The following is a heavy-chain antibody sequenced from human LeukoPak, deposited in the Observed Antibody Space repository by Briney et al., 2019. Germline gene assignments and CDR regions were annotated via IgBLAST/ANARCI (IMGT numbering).Heavy chain of an antibody. Sequence: SETLSLTCAVYGGSFSGYYWSWIRQPPGKGLEWIGEINHSGSTNYNPSLKSRVTISVDTSKNQFSLKLSSVTAADTAVYYCARLQSYYDSSGYLDYWGQGTLVTVSS. J-gene: IGHJ4*02. CDR1: GGSFSGYY. V-gene: IGHV4-34*01. CDR2: INHSGST. D-gene: IGHD3-22*01. CDR3: ARLQSYYDSSGYLDY.